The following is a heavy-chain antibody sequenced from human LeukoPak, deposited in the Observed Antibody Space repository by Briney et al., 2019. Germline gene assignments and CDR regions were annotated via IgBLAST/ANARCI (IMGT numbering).Heavy chain of an antibody. Sequence: PGGSLRLSCAASGFTFSNYWMSWVRQAPGKGLEWVANIKLDGSEKYYVDSVKGRFTISRDNAKNSLYLQMNSLRAEDMALYYCAKDIALRATKVAGTYGFDYWGQGTLVTVSS. CDR2: IKLDGSEK. CDR3: AKDIALRATKVAGTYGFDY. V-gene: IGHV3-7*03. D-gene: IGHD6-19*01. J-gene: IGHJ4*02. CDR1: GFTFSNYW.